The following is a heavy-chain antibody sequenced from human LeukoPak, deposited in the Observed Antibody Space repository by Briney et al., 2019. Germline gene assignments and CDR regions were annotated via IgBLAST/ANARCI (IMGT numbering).Heavy chain of an antibody. J-gene: IGHJ6*03. CDR2: ISWDGGST. D-gene: IGHD2-2*01. CDR3: AKSDQLDYYYYYMDV. Sequence: GGSLRLSCAASGFTFDDYAMHWVRQAPGEGLELVSLISWDGGSTYYADSVKGRFTISRDNSKNSLYLQMNSLRAEDTALYYCAKSDQLDYYYYYMDVWGKGTTVTVSS. CDR1: GFTFDDYA. V-gene: IGHV3-43D*03.